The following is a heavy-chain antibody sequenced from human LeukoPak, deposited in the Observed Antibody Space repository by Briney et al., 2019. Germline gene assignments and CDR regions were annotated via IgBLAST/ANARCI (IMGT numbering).Heavy chain of an antibody. Sequence: GASVKVSCKASGYTFNSYGITWVRQAPGQGLEWMGWISAYNGNTNYAQKLQGRVTMTTDTSTSTAYMELRSLRSDDTAVYYCVRAMAPLDTFNYQYAMDVWGQGTMVTVSS. CDR2: ISAYNGNT. D-gene: IGHD5-24*01. CDR3: VRAMAPLDTFNYQYAMDV. CDR1: GYTFNSYG. V-gene: IGHV1-18*01. J-gene: IGHJ6*02.